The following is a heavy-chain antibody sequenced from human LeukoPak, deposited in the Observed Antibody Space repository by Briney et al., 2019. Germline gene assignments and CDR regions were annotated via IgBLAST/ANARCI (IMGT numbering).Heavy chain of an antibody. Sequence: PSETLSLTCAVYGGSFSGYYWSWIRQPPGKGLEWIGDINHSGSTNYNPSLKSRVTISLDTSKNQFSLKLSSVTAADTAVYYCARVGDSSGYYLGASDYWGQGTLVTVSS. CDR2: INHSGST. CDR1: GGSFSGYY. CDR3: ARVGDSSGYYLGASDY. V-gene: IGHV4-34*01. J-gene: IGHJ4*02. D-gene: IGHD3-22*01.